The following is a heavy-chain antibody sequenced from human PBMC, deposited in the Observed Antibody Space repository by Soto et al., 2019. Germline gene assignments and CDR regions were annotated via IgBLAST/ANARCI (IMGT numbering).Heavy chain of an antibody. Sequence: GGSLRLSCAASGFTFSSYAMHWVRQAPGKGLEWVAVISYDGSNKYYADSVKGRFTNSRDNSKNTLYLQMNSLRAEDTAVYYWARVRTGTTINWFDPWGQGTLVTVSS. D-gene: IGHD1-7*01. CDR1: GFTFSSYA. CDR2: ISYDGSNK. V-gene: IGHV3-30-3*01. CDR3: ARVRTGTTINWFDP. J-gene: IGHJ5*02.